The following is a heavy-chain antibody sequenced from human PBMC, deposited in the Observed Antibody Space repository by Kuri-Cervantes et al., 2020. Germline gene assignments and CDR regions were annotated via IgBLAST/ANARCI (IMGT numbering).Heavy chain of an antibody. V-gene: IGHV3-30-3*01. Sequence: LTCAASGFTFSSYAMHWVRQAPGKGLEWVAVISYDGSNKYYADSVKGRFTISRDNSKNTLYLQMNSLRAEDTAVYYCARTYSSGWYVYYGMDVWGQGTTVTVSS. CDR2: ISYDGSNK. J-gene: IGHJ6*02. CDR1: GFTFSSYA. D-gene: IGHD6-19*01. CDR3: ARTYSSGWYVYYGMDV.